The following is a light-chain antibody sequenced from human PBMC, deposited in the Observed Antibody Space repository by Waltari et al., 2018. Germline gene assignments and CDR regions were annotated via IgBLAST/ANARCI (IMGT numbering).Light chain of an antibody. Sequence: DIVLTPSPDSLAVSLGARATVKCEYSQSVLYSSNNKNYLAGYQQKPGQPPKLLIYWASTRDSGVPDRFSGSGSGTDFTLSISSLQAEDVAFYYCQQYYTTPWTFDQGTKVEIK. J-gene: IGKJ1*01. CDR1: QSVLYSSNNKNY. CDR2: WAS. V-gene: IGKV4-1*01. CDR3: QQYYTTPWT.